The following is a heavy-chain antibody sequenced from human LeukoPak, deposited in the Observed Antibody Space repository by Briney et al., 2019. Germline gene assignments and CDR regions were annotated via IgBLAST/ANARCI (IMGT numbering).Heavy chain of an antibody. Sequence: SETLSLTCTVSGGPISSYYWSWIRQPPGKGLEWIGYIYYSRSTNYNPSLKSRVTISVDTSKNQFSLKLSSVTAADTAVYYCARDRLGYSSSYYWFDPWGQGTLVTVSS. CDR1: GGPISSYY. J-gene: IGHJ5*02. V-gene: IGHV4-59*01. CDR2: IYYSRST. CDR3: ARDRLGYSSSYYWFDP. D-gene: IGHD6-6*01.